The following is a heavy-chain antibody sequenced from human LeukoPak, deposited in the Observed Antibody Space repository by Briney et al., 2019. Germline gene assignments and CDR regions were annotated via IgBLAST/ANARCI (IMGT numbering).Heavy chain of an antibody. CDR1: GFTFSNAW. D-gene: IGHD2-15*01. J-gene: IGHJ4*02. Sequence: GGSLRLSFAASGFTFSNAWMSWVRQAPGRGREWVGRIKSKTDGWTTDYAAPVKSRFTISSVDSKNTLYLQMNSLKTEDTALYYCTTDEGWHLASNYWGQGTLVTVSS. CDR2: IKSKTDGWTT. V-gene: IGHV3-15*01. CDR3: TTDEGWHLASNY.